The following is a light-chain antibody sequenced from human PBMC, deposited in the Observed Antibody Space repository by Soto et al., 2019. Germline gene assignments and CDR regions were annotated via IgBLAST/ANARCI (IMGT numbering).Light chain of an antibody. J-gene: IGKJ5*01. V-gene: IGKV3-20*01. CDR3: QQYVNSPPIT. Sequence: EIVLTQSPGTLSLSPGERATLSCRASQSVSSSYLAWYQQKPGQAPRLLIYGVSSRATGIPDRFSGSGSGTDFTLTISRLEPEDFAVYYCQQYVNSPPITF. CDR1: QSVSSSY. CDR2: GVS.